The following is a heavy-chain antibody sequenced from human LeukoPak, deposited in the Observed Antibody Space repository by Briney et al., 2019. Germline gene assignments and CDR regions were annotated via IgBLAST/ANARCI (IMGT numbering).Heavy chain of an antibody. Sequence: PSKTLSLTCSVSGGSVSSGRYYWTWIRLPAGKGLEWIGRFYTSGSTNYNPSLESRVTISIDTSKNQFSLKLSSVTAADTAVYYCARETTLGPTSRMDVWGKGTTVTVSS. J-gene: IGHJ6*04. CDR3: ARETTLGPTSRMDV. D-gene: IGHD1-26*01. CDR2: FYTSGST. V-gene: IGHV4-61*02. CDR1: GGSVSSGRYY.